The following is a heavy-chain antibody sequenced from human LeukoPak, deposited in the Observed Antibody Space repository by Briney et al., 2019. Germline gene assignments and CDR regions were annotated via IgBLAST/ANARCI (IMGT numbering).Heavy chain of an antibody. Sequence: ASVKVSCKASGYTFTSYYMHWVRQAPGQGLEWMGIINRSGGSTSYAQKFQGRVTMTRDTSTSTVYMELSSLRSEDTAVYYCARAGKAVADFDPWGQGTLVTVSS. J-gene: IGHJ5*02. CDR2: INRSGGST. CDR1: GYTFTSYY. D-gene: IGHD6-19*01. CDR3: ARAGKAVADFDP. V-gene: IGHV1-46*01.